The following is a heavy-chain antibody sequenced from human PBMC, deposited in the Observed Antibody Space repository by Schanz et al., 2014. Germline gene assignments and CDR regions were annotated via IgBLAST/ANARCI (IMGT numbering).Heavy chain of an antibody. CDR3: AGTYCSSTSCYTGYYYMDV. D-gene: IGHD2-2*02. CDR2: INSSGGGT. J-gene: IGHJ6*03. V-gene: IGHV1-46*01. CDR1: GYTFTSYS. Sequence: QVQWVQSGADVKKPGASVKVSCKASGYTFTSYSMHWVRQAPGQGLEWMGYINSSGGGTSYAQKFQDRLTMTRDASTSTVYMELSSLRSEDTAVYYCAGTYCSSTSCYTGYYYMDVWGKGTTVTVSS.